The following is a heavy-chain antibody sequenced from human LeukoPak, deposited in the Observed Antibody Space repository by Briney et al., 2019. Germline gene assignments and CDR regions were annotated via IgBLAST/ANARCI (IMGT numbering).Heavy chain of an antibody. CDR2: IYYSGST. D-gene: IGHD3-9*01. Sequence: SETLSLTCTVSGGSINSYYWSWIRQPPGKGLEWIGYIYYSGSTNYSPSLKSRVTISVHTSKNQFSLKLSSVTAADMAVYYCARLTGYSSESWFDPWGQGTLVTVSS. CDR1: GGSINSYY. J-gene: IGHJ5*02. CDR3: ARLTGYSSESWFDP. V-gene: IGHV4-59*01.